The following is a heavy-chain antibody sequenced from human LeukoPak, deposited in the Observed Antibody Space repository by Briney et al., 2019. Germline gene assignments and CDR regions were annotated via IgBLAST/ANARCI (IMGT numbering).Heavy chain of an antibody. V-gene: IGHV1-69*05. CDR3: AGVRGYGSGSPGPFDY. D-gene: IGHD3-10*01. Sequence: SVKVSCKASGGTFSSYAISWVRQAPGQGLEWMGRIIPIFGTANYAQKFQGRVTITTDESTSTAYMELSSLRSEDTAVYYCAGVRGYGSGSPGPFDYWGQGTLVTVSS. J-gene: IGHJ4*02. CDR1: GGTFSSYA. CDR2: IIPIFGTA.